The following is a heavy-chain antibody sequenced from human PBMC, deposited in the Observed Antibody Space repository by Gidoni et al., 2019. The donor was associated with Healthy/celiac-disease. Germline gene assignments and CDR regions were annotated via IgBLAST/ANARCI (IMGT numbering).Heavy chain of an antibody. Sequence: EVQLLESGGGLVKPGGSLRLSCAASGVTLSSYSMNWVRQAPEKGLEWVSSISSSSSYIYYADSVKGRFTISRDNAKNSLYLQMNSLRAEDTAVYYCARAGYGYVRVYYYYYGMDVWGQGTTVTVSS. CDR1: GVTLSSYS. CDR2: ISSSSSYI. D-gene: IGHD5-18*01. CDR3: ARAGYGYVRVYYYYYGMDV. V-gene: IGHV3-21*01. J-gene: IGHJ6*02.